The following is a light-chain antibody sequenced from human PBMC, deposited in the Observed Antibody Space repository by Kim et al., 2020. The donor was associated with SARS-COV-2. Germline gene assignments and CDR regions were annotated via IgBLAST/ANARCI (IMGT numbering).Light chain of an antibody. Sequence: QSALTQPASVSGSPGQSITISCTGTSSDVGSYNLVSWYQQHPDKAPKLMIYDVNKRPSGVSNRFSGSKSGNTASLTISGLQAEDETDYYCCSYAGSGTWVFGTGTKVTVL. CDR3: CSYAGSGTWV. CDR1: SSDVGSYNL. CDR2: DVN. J-gene: IGLJ1*01. V-gene: IGLV2-23*02.